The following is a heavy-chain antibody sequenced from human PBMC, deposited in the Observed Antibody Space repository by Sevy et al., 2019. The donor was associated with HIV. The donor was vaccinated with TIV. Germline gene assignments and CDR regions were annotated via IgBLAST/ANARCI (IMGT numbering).Heavy chain of an antibody. D-gene: IGHD2-2*01. Sequence: GGSLRLSCAASGFTFSTYGMHWVRQAPGKGLEWVAVIWNDETNKYYTDSVKGRFTISRDNSKNTLYLQMNSLRTEDTAVYYCASSQHACDIWGQGTMVTVSS. V-gene: IGHV3-33*08. CDR2: IWNDETNK. CDR1: GFTFSTYG. J-gene: IGHJ3*02. CDR3: ASSQHACDI.